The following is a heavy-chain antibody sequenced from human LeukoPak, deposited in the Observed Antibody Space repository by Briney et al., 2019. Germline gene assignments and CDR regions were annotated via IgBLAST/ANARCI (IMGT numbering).Heavy chain of an antibody. J-gene: IGHJ4*02. CDR2: FDPEDGET. D-gene: IGHD3-10*01. Sequence: GASVKVSCKVSRYTLTELSMHWVRQAPGKGLEWMGGFDPEDGETIYAQKFQGRVTMTEDTSTDTAYMELSSLRSEDTAVYYCATDPYYYGSGSHFDYWGQGTLVTVSS. V-gene: IGHV1-24*01. CDR1: RYTLTELS. CDR3: ATDPYYYGSGSHFDY.